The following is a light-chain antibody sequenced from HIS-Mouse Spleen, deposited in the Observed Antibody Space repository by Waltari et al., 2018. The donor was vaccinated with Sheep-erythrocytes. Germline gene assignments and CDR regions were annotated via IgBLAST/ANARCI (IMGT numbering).Light chain of an antibody. J-gene: IGLJ1*01. V-gene: IGLV2-11*01. CDR2: DVS. CDR3: CSYAGSYNYV. CDR1: SRDVGAYNY. Sequence: QSALTQPRSVSGSPGQSVPISCSGTSRDVGAYNYFSWYQQHPGKATKLMIYDVSKRPSGVPDRFSGSKSGNTASLTISGLQAEDEADYYCCSYAGSYNYVFGTGTKVTVL.